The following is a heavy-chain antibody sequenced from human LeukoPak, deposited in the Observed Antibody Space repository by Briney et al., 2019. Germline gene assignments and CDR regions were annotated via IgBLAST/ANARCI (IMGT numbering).Heavy chain of an antibody. CDR3: ATAAYSYYYDSSGLRAWFYFDY. J-gene: IGHJ4*02. D-gene: IGHD3-22*01. CDR1: GYTLTELS. Sequence: ASVNVSCKVSGYTLTELSMHWVRQAPGKGLEWMGGFDPEDGETIYAQKFQGRVTMTEDTSTDTAYMELSSLRSEDTAVYYCATAAYSYYYDSSGLRAWFYFDYWGQGTLVTVSS. V-gene: IGHV1-24*01. CDR2: FDPEDGET.